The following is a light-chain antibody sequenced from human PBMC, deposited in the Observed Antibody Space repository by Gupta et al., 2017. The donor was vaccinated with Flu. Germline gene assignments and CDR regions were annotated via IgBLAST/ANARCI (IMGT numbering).Light chain of an antibody. V-gene: IGKV4-1*01. CDR1: RSVFSRSSSKNY. J-gene: IGKJ1*01. Sequence: CKSGRSVFSRSSSKNYFALDQQQHRQPSHLPIHCASTRDPGVPDPFRGSGSGTDFTLTISIRQAEDVEVYYCQQYYSAPPWAFGPGTKVEIK. CDR2: CAS. CDR3: QQYYSAPPWA.